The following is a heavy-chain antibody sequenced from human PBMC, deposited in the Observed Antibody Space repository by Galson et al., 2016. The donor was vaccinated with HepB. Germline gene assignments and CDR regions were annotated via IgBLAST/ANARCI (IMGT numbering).Heavy chain of an antibody. CDR3: ARGPAGYQ. CDR2: ITGSGDST. D-gene: IGHD2-15*01. Sequence: SLRLSCAASGFTFSSSPMSWVRQAPGKGLEWVSSITGSGDSTYYAESVKGRFTISRDNSKNTLFLQMNSLRAEDTAVYCCARGPAGYQWGQGTLVSVSS. CDR1: GFTFSSSP. V-gene: IGHV3-23*01. J-gene: IGHJ4*02.